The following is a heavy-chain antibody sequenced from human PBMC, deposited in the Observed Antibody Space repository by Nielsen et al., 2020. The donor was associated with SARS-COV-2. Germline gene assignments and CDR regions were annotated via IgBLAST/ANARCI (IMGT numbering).Heavy chain of an antibody. V-gene: IGHV4-59*01. D-gene: IGHD7-27*01. Sequence: SETLSLTCTVSGDDTISSSYWTWIRQPPGKGLEWIGYIYDNGKGNSNPSLKSRVTISGDMSNNQFSLHLTSVTAADTAVYYCARDTGVDIDYWGQGIQVTVSS. CDR2: IYDNGKG. J-gene: IGHJ4*02. CDR1: GDDTISSSY. CDR3: ARDTGVDIDY.